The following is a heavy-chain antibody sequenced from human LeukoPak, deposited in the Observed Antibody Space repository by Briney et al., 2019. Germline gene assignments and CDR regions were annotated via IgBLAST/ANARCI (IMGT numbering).Heavy chain of an antibody. V-gene: IGHV3-30*18. D-gene: IGHD3-10*01. Sequence: GGSLRLSCAASGFTFSSYGMHWVRQAPGKGLEWVAVISYDGSNKYYADSVKGRFTISRDNSKNTLYLQMNSLRAEDTAVYYCAKARFGEVFVDYWGQGTLVTVSS. J-gene: IGHJ4*02. CDR1: GFTFSSYG. CDR3: AKARFGEVFVDY. CDR2: ISYDGSNK.